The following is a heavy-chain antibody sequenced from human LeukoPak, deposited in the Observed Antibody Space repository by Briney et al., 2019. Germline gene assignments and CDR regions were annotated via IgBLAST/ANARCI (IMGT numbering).Heavy chain of an antibody. Sequence: GGSLRLSCAASGFKFKNYFMSWIRQTPGKGLEWVSFLSTDSRDIYYGDSVKGRFTISRDNGRNSLYLQMNNLRAEDTAVYYCARGHYGMDVWGQGTTVIVSS. J-gene: IGHJ6*02. CDR1: GFKFKNYF. V-gene: IGHV3-11*01. CDR3: ARGHYGMDV. CDR2: LSTDSRDI.